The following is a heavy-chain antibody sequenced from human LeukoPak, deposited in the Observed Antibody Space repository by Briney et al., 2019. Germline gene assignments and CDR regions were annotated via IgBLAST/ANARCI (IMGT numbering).Heavy chain of an antibody. D-gene: IGHD2-21*02. CDR1: GFTASTIH. CDR2: IYSGGSI. J-gene: IGHJ3*02. V-gene: IGHV3-53*01. CDR3: ARASRVTTRLDAFDI. Sequence: GGSLRLSCAASGFTASTIHMGWGRQTPGGGLEWGSTIYSGGSIYYADSVTGRFTISRDNSKNTLYLQMNSLRVEDTAVYYCARASRVTTRLDAFDIWGQGTMVTVSS.